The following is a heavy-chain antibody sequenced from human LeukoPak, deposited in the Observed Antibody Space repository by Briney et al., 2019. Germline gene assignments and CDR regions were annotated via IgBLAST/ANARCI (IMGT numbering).Heavy chain of an antibody. CDR2: LYSGGAT. D-gene: IGHD6-19*01. V-gene: IGHV3-53*01. CDR3: TKLKGWYGEGFFDY. CDR1: GFTVSSNY. Sequence: GRSLRLSCAASGFTVSSNYMSWVRQPAGKGLEWVSVLYSGGATFYADSVKGRFTISRDTSKNTLYLQMNDLRADDTAVYYCTKLKGWYGEGFFDYWGQGTLVTVSS. J-gene: IGHJ4*02.